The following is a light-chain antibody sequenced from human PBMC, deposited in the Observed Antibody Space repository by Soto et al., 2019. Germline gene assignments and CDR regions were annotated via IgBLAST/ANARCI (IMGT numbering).Light chain of an antibody. J-gene: IGKJ1*01. CDR3: MQALQTPT. Sequence: EIVMTQSPLSLPVTPGEPASISCRSSQSLLHSNGYKYLDWYLQKPGQSPQVLIYLGSNRASGVPDRFSGSGSGTNFTLTISRVEAEDVGVYYCMQALQTPTFGQGTKVEIK. CDR2: LGS. V-gene: IGKV2-28*01. CDR1: QSLLHSNGYKY.